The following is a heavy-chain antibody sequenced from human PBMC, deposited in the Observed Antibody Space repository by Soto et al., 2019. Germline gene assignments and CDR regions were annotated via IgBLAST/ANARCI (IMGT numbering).Heavy chain of an antibody. CDR3: ADRLSGYNWKGGYFGY. CDR1: GFSLTSRPMG. D-gene: IGHD1-1*01. Sequence: QITLKESAPTRVKPTQTLTLTCTFSGFSLTSRPMGVGWIRQPPGKALEWLAFIYWDDDKRYSPSLRSRLTTNRQTSGNQVLLTMTNTDPIDTPTDYCADRLSGYNWKGGYFGYLGQGALVTVSS. V-gene: IGHV2-5*02. CDR2: IYWDDDK. J-gene: IGHJ4*02.